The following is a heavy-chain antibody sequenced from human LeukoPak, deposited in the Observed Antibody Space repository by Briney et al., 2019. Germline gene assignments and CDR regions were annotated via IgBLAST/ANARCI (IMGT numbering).Heavy chain of an antibody. CDR2: ISSISSYI. CDR3: ARSLQFGELRKIYPGGDYYYYYYMDV. V-gene: IGHV3-21*01. J-gene: IGHJ6*03. CDR1: GFTFSSYS. D-gene: IGHD3-10*01. Sequence: GGSLRLSCAASGFTFSSYSMNWVRQAPGKGLEWGSSISSISSYIYYADSVKGRFTISRDNAKNSLYLQMNSLRAEDTAVYYCARSLQFGELRKIYPGGDYYYYYYMDVWGKGTTVTISS.